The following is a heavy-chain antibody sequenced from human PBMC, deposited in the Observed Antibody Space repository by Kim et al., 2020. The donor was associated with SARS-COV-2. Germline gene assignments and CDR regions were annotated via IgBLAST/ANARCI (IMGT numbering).Heavy chain of an antibody. Sequence: YAQGFTGRFVVSLDTSVSTSYLQISSLKAEDTAVYYCARGNGYFDWLLLDYWGQGTLVTVSS. J-gene: IGHJ4*02. CDR3: ARGNGYFDWLLLDY. D-gene: IGHD3-9*01. V-gene: IGHV7-4-1*02.